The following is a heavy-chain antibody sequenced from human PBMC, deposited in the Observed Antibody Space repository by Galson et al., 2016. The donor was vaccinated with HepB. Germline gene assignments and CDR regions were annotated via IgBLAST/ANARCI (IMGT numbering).Heavy chain of an antibody. CDR1: GDSISSHY. CDR2: ITYSGST. V-gene: IGHV4-59*11. D-gene: IGHD2-2*01. Sequence: SETLSLTCTVSGDSISSHYWSWIREPPGKGLEWIGYITYSGSTDYNPSLKSRATISVDTSKNQFSLKLNSVTAADTAIYYCAKSGGYCSATRCHVQWFDPWGQGTLVT. CDR3: AKSGGYCSATRCHVQWFDP. J-gene: IGHJ5*02.